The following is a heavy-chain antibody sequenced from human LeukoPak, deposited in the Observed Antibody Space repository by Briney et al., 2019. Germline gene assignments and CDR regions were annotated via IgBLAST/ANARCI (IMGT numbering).Heavy chain of an antibody. V-gene: IGHV3-23*01. CDR2: ITSSGGGA. J-gene: IGHJ4*02. CDR1: GFTFSDFA. D-gene: IGHD1-26*01. CDR3: ARVQWELRGVGSYFEY. Sequence: GGSLRLSCAASGFTFSDFAMTWVRQAPGKGLEWVSTITSSGGGAHSADSVKGRFTISRDNSKNTLYLHMNSLRAGDTAVYYCARVQWELRGVGSYFEYWGEGALVTVSS.